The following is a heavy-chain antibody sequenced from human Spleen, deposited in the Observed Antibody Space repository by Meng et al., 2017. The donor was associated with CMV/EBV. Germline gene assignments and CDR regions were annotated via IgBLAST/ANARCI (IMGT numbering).Heavy chain of an antibody. V-gene: IGHV3-7*01. CDR1: GFTFSSYW. D-gene: IGHD3-10*01. CDR2: IKQDGSEQ. CDR3: ARDNYGYKLSVDI. Sequence: GGSLRLSCAASGFTFSSYWMPWVRRAPGKGLEWVANIKQDGSEQYYADSVRGRFTISRDNAKNSLYLQMNSLRAEDTAVYYCARDNYGYKLSVDIWGQGTTVTVSS. J-gene: IGHJ6*02.